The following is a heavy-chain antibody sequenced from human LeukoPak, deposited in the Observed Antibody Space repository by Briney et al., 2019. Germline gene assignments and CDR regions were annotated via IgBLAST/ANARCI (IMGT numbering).Heavy chain of an antibody. CDR3: TSLRSGIYPVFDS. D-gene: IGHD1-26*01. CDR1: GGSFSGYY. V-gene: IGHV4-59*12. J-gene: IGHJ4*02. Sequence: SETLSLTCAVYGGSFSGYYWSWIRQPPGKGLEWIGYIYYSGSTNYNPSLKSRVTISVDTSKNQFSLKLSSVTAADTATYYCTSLRSGIYPVFDSWGQGILVTVSS. CDR2: IYYSGST.